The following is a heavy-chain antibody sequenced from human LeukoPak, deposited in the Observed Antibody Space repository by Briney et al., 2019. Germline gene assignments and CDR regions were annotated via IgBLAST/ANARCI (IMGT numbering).Heavy chain of an antibody. D-gene: IGHD3-22*01. CDR1: GFTVSSNY. Sequence: PGGSLRLSCAASGFTVSSNYMSWVRQAPGKGLEWVSVIYSGGSTYYADSVKGRFTISRDNSKNTLYLQMNSLRAEDTAVYYCAREGYDSSGYYYPDYWGQGTLVTVSS. CDR3: AREGYDSSGYYYPDY. J-gene: IGHJ4*02. CDR2: IYSGGST. V-gene: IGHV3-66*01.